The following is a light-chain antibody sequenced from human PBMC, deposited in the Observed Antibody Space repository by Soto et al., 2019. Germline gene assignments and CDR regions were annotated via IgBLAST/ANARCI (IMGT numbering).Light chain of an antibody. CDR3: LLSYSGVVV. J-gene: IGLJ2*01. CDR2: DTS. CDR1: TGAVTSGHY. V-gene: IGLV7-46*01. Sequence: AVGTPGPPLTVSPGGTMIFTCGSHTGAVTSGHYPYWFQQKPGQAPRTLIYDTSNKQSWTPARFSGSLLWGKAALTLSGAQPEDEADYYCLLSYSGVVVVGGGTKVTVL.